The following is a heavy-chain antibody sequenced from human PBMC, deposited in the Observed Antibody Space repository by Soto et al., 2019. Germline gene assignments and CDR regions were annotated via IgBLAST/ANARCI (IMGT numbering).Heavy chain of an antibody. Sequence: QVQLVESGGGVVQPGRSLRLSCAASGFTFSSYAMHWVRRAPGKGLEWMAVMSNDGSNKYYADSVKGRFTISRDNSKNTLYLQMNSLRPEDTDLYYCARDGGAYWGQGTLVIVSS. CDR3: ARDGGAY. V-gene: IGHV3-30-3*01. CDR1: GFTFSSYA. CDR2: MSNDGSNK. J-gene: IGHJ4*02. D-gene: IGHD3-16*01.